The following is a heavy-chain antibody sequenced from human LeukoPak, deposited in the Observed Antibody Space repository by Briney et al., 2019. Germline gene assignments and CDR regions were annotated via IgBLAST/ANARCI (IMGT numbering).Heavy chain of an antibody. CDR2: IYSGGST. J-gene: IGHJ4*02. Sequence: GGSLRLSCAASGFTVSSNYMSWVRQAPGKGLEWVSVIYSGGSTYYADSVKGRFTISRDNSKNTLYLQMNSLRAEDTAVYYCARSVAAAGTHLEYYFDYWGQGTLVTVSS. CDR3: ARSVAAAGTHLEYYFDY. CDR1: GFTVSSNY. V-gene: IGHV3-66*02. D-gene: IGHD6-13*01.